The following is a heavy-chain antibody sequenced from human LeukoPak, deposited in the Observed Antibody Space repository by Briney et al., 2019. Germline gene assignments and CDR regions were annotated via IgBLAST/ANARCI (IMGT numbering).Heavy chain of an antibody. CDR2: INPNSGGT. J-gene: IGHJ6*03. D-gene: IGHD1-14*01. CDR3: ARGGPITPISSNSYYYMDV. Sequence: ASVKVSCKASGYTFTGYYMHWVRQAPGQGLEWMGRINPNSGGTNYAQKFQGRVTITADESTSTAYMELSSLRSEDTAVYYCARGGPITPISSNSYYYMDVWGKGTKVTVSS. CDR1: GYTFTGYY. V-gene: IGHV1-2*06.